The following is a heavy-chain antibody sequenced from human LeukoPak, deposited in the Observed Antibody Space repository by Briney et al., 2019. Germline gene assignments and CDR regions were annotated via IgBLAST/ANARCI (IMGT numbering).Heavy chain of an antibody. V-gene: IGHV3-23*01. Sequence: GGSLRLSCAASGFTFSSYAMSWVRQAPGKGLEWVSAISGSGGSTYYADSVKGRFTISRDNSKNTLYLQMNSLRAEDTAVYYCAKEELYYYGSGSPLDWFDPWGQGTLVTVSS. CDR3: AKEELYYYGSGSPLDWFDP. CDR1: GFTFSSYA. J-gene: IGHJ5*02. D-gene: IGHD3-10*01. CDR2: ISGSGGST.